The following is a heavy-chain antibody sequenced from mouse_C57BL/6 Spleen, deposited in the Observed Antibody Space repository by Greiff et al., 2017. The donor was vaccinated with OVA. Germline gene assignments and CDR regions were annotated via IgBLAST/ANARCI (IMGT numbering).Heavy chain of an antibody. CDR1: GYSITSGYY. Sequence: VQLQQSGPGLVKPSQSLSLTCSVTGYSITSGYYWNWIRQFPGNQLEWMGYISYDGSNNYNPSLKNRISLTRDTSKNQLFLKLNSVTTEDTATYDCARGASGTRYFDGWGTGTTVTVSS. J-gene: IGHJ1*03. CDR2: ISYDGSN. D-gene: IGHD6-1*01. V-gene: IGHV3-6*01. CDR3: ARGASGTRYFDG.